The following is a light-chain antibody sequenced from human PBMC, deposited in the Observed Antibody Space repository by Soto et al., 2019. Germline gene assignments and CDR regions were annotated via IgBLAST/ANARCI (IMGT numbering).Light chain of an antibody. CDR1: SSNIGTNY. CDR2: GNN. J-gene: IGLJ3*02. V-gene: IGLV1-47*01. CDR3: AVWDDSLSGVV. Sequence: QPVLTQPPSESGTPGQTVTISSSGSSSNIGTNYVFWYQHLPGTAPKLLIYGNNQRPSGVPDRFSGSRSGTSASLAISGLRPEDEADYYCAVWDDSLSGVVFGGGTKVTVL.